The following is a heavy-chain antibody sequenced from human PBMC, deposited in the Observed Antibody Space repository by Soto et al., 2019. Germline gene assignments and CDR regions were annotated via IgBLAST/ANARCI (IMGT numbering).Heavy chain of an antibody. CDR2: IYYTGSP. CDR1: GDSINNYY. J-gene: IGHJ4*02. Sequence: PSETLSLTCTVSGDSINNYYWSGIRQPPGKRLEWIGYIYYTGSPTYNPSLESRVTMSVDTSKNQFSLKLNSVNAADTAVYYCAKYRRTEAEGFTLDYWGRGTLVTVSS. V-gene: IGHV4-59*01. D-gene: IGHD6-13*01. CDR3: AKYRRTEAEGFTLDY.